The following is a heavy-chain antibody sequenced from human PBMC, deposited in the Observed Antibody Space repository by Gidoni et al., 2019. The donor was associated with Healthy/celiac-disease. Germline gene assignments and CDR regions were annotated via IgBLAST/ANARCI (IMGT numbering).Heavy chain of an antibody. CDR2: INPNSGGT. J-gene: IGHJ6*02. Sequence: QVQLVQSGAEVKKPGASVKVSCKASGYTFPGYYMHWVRQAPGQGLEWMGWINPNSGGTNDAQKFQGRVTMTRDTSISTAYMELSRLRSDDTAVYYCARVYCSSTSCYRNGMDVWGQGTTVTVSS. V-gene: IGHV1-2*02. CDR3: ARVYCSSTSCYRNGMDV. D-gene: IGHD2-2*01. CDR1: GYTFPGYY.